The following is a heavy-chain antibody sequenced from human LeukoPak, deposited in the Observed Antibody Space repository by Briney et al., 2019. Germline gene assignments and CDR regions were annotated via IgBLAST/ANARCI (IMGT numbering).Heavy chain of an antibody. CDR2: ISGSGTVT. V-gene: IGHV3-23*01. CDR1: GFTFSNHA. CDR3: AKTSVGEGRIIGSGYFDN. Sequence: PGGSLRLSCAASGFTFSNHAMNWVRQAPGKGLEWVSIISGSGTVTYYADPVKGRFTISRDNSKNTLYLQMNSLRAEDTAVYYCAKTSVGEGRIIGSGYFDNWGQGTLVTVSS. J-gene: IGHJ4*02. D-gene: IGHD2-15*01.